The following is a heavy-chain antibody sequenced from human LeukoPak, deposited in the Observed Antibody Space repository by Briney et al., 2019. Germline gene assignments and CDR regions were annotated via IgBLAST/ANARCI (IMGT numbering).Heavy chain of an antibody. CDR1: GGSISSYY. Sequence: SETLSLTCTVSGGSISSYYWSWIRQPPGKGLEWIGYIYHSGSTNYNPSLKSRVTISIDTSKNQFSLKLNSVTGADTAVYYCARDLIHRDDSNAAWGQGTLVSVSS. D-gene: IGHD2-8*01. CDR3: ARDLIHRDDSNAA. CDR2: IYHSGST. J-gene: IGHJ5*02. V-gene: IGHV4-59*01.